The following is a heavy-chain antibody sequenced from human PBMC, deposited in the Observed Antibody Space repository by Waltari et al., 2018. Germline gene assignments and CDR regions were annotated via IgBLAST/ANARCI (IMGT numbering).Heavy chain of an antibody. J-gene: IGHJ4*02. D-gene: IGHD3-10*01. CDR2: IYTSGST. CDR1: GGSISSYY. CDR3: ARGYYLNYYGSEHFDY. V-gene: IGHV4-4*07. Sequence: QVQLQESGPGLVKPSETLSLTCTVSGGSISSYYWSWIRQPAGKGLEWIGRIYTSGSTNYNPSLKSRVTMSVDTSKNQFSLKLSSVTAADTAVYYCARGYYLNYYGSEHFDYWGQGTLVTVSS.